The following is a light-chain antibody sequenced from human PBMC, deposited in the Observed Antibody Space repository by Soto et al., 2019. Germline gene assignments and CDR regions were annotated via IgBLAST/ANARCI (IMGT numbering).Light chain of an antibody. V-gene: IGLV2-8*01. CDR1: SSDVGGYNY. CDR3: SSYANNNNMLV. J-gene: IGLJ1*01. CDR2: EVT. Sequence: SVLTQPPSASGSPGQSVTISCTGTSSDVGGYNYVSWYQQRPGKVPKVIIYEVTKRPSGVPDRFSGSKSGNTASLTVSGLQAEDEADYFCSSYANNNNMLVFGTGTKLTVL.